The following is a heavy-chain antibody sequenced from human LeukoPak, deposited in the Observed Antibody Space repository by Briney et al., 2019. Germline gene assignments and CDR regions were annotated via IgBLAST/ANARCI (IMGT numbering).Heavy chain of an antibody. Sequence: SETLSLTCAVSGGSISSGGYSWSWTRQPPGKGLEWIGYIYHSGSTYYNPSLKSRVTISVDRSKNQFSLKLSSVTAADTAVYYCARDRGDYAFDYWGQGTLVTVSS. V-gene: IGHV4-30-2*01. D-gene: IGHD4-17*01. CDR1: GGSISSGGYS. CDR3: ARDRGDYAFDY. J-gene: IGHJ4*02. CDR2: IYHSGST.